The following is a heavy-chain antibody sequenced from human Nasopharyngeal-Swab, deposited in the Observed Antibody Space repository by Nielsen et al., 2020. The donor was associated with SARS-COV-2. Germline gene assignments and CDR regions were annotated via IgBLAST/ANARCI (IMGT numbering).Heavy chain of an antibody. D-gene: IGHD6-6*01. CDR2: IRGKADNYVT. V-gene: IGHV3-73*01. Sequence: GESLKISCAASGFTFSASAMHWVRQASGKGLEWVGRIRGKADNYVTAYTASMKGRFTISRDDSKNTAYLQMNSLKTEDTAVYYCTRLRSSSSDDAFDVWGQGTMVTVSS. CDR1: GFTFSASA. J-gene: IGHJ3*01. CDR3: TRLRSSSSDDAFDV.